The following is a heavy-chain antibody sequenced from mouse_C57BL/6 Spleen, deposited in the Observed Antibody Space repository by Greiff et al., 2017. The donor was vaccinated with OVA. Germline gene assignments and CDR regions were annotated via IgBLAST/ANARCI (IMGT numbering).Heavy chain of an antibody. CDR1: GYAFTNYL. CDR2: INPGSGGT. CDR3: ARRDYGNQFYAMYY. Sequence: QVQLQQSGAELVRPGTSVKVSCKASGYAFTNYLIEWVKQRPGQGLEWIGVINPGSGGTHYNEKFKGKATLTADKSSSTAYMQLSSLTSEDSAVYFCARRDYGNQFYAMYYWGQGTSVTVSS. V-gene: IGHV1-54*01. D-gene: IGHD2-1*01. J-gene: IGHJ4*01.